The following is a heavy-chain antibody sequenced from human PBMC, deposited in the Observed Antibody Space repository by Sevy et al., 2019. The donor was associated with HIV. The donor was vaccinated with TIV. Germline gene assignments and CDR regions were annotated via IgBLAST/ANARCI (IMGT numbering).Heavy chain of an antibody. Sequence: GGSLRLSCAASGFTFSYYTMNWVRQAPGKGLEGVSYISSGSSYISYTDSVKGRFTISRDNAKNSLYLQMNSLRPEDTAMYFCARDRDYYGSGTFDAWGQGTTVTVSS. CDR2: ISSGSSYI. D-gene: IGHD3-10*01. CDR3: ARDRDYYGSGTFDA. J-gene: IGHJ6*02. CDR1: GFTFSYYT. V-gene: IGHV3-21*06.